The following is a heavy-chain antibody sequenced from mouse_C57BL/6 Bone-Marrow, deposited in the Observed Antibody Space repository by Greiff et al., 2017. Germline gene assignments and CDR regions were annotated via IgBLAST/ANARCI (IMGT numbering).Heavy chain of an antibody. V-gene: IGHV1-64*01. CDR1: GYTFTSYW. D-gene: IGHD2-3*01. J-gene: IGHJ3*01. Sequence: QVQLQQPGAELVKPGASVKLSCTASGYTFTSYWMHWVKQRPGQGLEWIGMIHPNSGSTTYNEKFKSKATLTVDKSSSTAYMLLSSLTSEDSAVYDCARSRAYDGGVAYWGRGTLVTVSA. CDR3: ARSRAYDGGVAY. CDR2: IHPNSGST.